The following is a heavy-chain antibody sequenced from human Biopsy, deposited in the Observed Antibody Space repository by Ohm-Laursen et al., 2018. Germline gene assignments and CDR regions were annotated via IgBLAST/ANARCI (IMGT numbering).Heavy chain of an antibody. Sequence: SLRLSCAAFGFTFSSHAMSWVRQAPGKGLECVSVINGSGGSTYYADPVKGRFTISRDNSKNTLYLQMNSLRAEDTAMYYCARGGIVSVHSYGRMGLFYFDSWGQGILVTVAS. CDR3: ARGGIVSVHSYGRMGLFYFDS. J-gene: IGHJ5*01. V-gene: IGHV3-23*01. D-gene: IGHD5-18*01. CDR1: GFTFSSHA. CDR2: INGSGGST.